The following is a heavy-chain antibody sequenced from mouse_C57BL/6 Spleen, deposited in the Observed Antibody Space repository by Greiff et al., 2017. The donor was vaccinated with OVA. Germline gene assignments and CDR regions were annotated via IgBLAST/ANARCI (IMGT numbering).Heavy chain of an antibody. CDR3: ARHDLPYGSSPHYAMDY. Sequence: EVQVVESGGDLVKPGGSLKLSCAASGFTFSSYGMSWVRQTPDKRLEWVATISSGGSYTYYPDSVKGRFTISRDNAKNTLYLQMSSLKSEDTAMYYCARHDLPYGSSPHYAMDYWGQGTSVTVSS. D-gene: IGHD1-1*01. CDR2: ISSGGSYT. CDR1: GFTFSSYG. V-gene: IGHV5-6*01. J-gene: IGHJ4*01.